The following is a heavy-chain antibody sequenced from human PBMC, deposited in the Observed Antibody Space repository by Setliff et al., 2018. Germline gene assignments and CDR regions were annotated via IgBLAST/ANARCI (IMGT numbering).Heavy chain of an antibody. CDR1: GGTFNSYA. D-gene: IGHD3-22*01. CDR2: IIPYSGET. Sequence: ASVKVSCKASGGTFNSYAISWVRQAPGQGLEWMGGIIPYSGETNNAQKFQDRLSVTADTSSKTIYMELRSLTSDDTAVYYCVREGVDSRSSTDYRYYMDVWGKGTTVTVSS. J-gene: IGHJ6*03. CDR3: VREGVDSRSSTDYRYYMDV. V-gene: IGHV1-18*01.